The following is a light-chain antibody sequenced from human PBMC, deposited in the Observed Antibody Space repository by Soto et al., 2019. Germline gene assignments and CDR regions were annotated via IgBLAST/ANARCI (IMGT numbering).Light chain of an antibody. CDR1: SSDVGAYNY. J-gene: IGLJ2*01. CDR3: SSYTSSSTVV. Sequence: QSVPTQPASVSGSPGQSITISCTGASSDVGAYNYVSWYQQHPGKAPKLMIYDVSNRPSGVSNRFSGSKSGNTASLTISGLQAEDEADYYCSSYTSSSTVVFGGGTQLTVL. V-gene: IGLV2-14*01. CDR2: DVS.